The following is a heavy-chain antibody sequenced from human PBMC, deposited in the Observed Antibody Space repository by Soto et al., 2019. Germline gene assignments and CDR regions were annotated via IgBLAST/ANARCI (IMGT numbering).Heavy chain of an antibody. CDR3: AHAYGGRSLY. D-gene: IGHD1-26*01. CDR1: GFSLTTDRVG. Sequence: QITLKESGPTLVKPTQTLTLTCTFSGFSLTTDRVGVGWIRQPPGEALEWLAVSYWDDSKTYRPSLESRLTINKDTSKNQVALTMTNIDSLDTATYYCAHAYGGRSLYWGQGTLVTVSS. CDR2: SYWDDSK. J-gene: IGHJ4*02. V-gene: IGHV2-5*02.